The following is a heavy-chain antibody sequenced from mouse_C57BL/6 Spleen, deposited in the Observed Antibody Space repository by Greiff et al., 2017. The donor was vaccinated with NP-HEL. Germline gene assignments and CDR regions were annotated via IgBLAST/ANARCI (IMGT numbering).Heavy chain of an antibody. V-gene: IGHV5-17*01. D-gene: IGHD1-1*01. CDR1: GFTFSDYG. Sequence: EVKVVESGGGLVKPGGSLKLSCAASGFTFSDYGMHWVRQAPEKGLEWVAYISSGSSTIYYADTVKGRFTISRDNAKNTLFLQMTSLRSEDTAMYYCASNYYYGSSWYFDVWGTGTTVTVSS. J-gene: IGHJ1*03. CDR3: ASNYYYGSSWYFDV. CDR2: ISSGSSTI.